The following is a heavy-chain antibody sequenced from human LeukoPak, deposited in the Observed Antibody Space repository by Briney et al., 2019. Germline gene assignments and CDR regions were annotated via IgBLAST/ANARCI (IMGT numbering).Heavy chain of an antibody. D-gene: IGHD3-22*01. CDR1: GFMFSSIYA. V-gene: IGHV3-23*01. CDR2: ISGGGDT. Sequence: PGGSLRLSCAASGFMFSSIYAMNWVRQAPGKGLEWVSVISGGGDTYYADSVKGRSTISRDNSKNTLYLQMNSLRAEDTAIYYCARRYDSYSLDYWGQGTLVTVSS. J-gene: IGHJ4*02. CDR3: ARRYDSYSLDY.